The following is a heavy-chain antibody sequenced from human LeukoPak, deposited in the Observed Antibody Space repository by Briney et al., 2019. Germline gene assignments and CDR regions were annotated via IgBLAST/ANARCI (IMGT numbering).Heavy chain of an antibody. D-gene: IGHD3-22*01. V-gene: IGHV4-59*08. J-gene: IGHJ4*02. CDR3: ARVHSSGYYNIDY. CDR1: GGSISSYY. CDR2: IYYSGST. Sequence: PSETLSLTCTVSGGSISSYYWSWIRQPPGKGLERIGYIYYSGSTNYNPSLKSRVTISVDTSKNQFSLKLSSVTAADTAVYYCARVHSSGYYNIDYWGQGTLVTVSS.